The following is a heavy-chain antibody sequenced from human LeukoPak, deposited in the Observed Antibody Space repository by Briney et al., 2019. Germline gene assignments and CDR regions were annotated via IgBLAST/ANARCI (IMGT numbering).Heavy chain of an antibody. CDR2: ISSSSSYI. V-gene: IGHV3-21*01. D-gene: IGHD4-17*01. Sequence: KTGGSLRLSCAASGFTFSSYSMNWVRQAPGKGLEWVSSISSSSSYIYYADSMKGRFTISRDNAKNSLYLQMNSLRAEDTAVYYCARDIDYGGNRCDYWGQGTLVTVSS. CDR1: GFTFSSYS. J-gene: IGHJ4*02. CDR3: ARDIDYGGNRCDY.